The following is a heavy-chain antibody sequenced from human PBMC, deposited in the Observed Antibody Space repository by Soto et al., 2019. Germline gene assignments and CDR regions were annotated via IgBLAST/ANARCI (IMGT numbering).Heavy chain of an antibody. Sequence: GGSLRLSCAASGFTFSSYGMHWVRQAPGKGLEWVAVMRYDGSNTYYGDSVKGRFTISRDNSKNTLYLQMNSLRVEDTALYYCETGKSGGGSMTSLFDYWGQGVLVTVSS. D-gene: IGHD3-16*01. CDR2: MRYDGSNT. J-gene: IGHJ4*02. CDR3: ETGKSGGGSMTSLFDY. V-gene: IGHV3-33*03. CDR1: GFTFSSYG.